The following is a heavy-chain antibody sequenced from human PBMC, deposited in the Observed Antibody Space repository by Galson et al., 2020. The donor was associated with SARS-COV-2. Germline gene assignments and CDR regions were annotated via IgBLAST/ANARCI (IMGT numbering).Heavy chain of an antibody. D-gene: IGHD3-22*01. V-gene: IGHV3-7*01. CDR2: IKQDGSEK. CDR3: ARVRVLYYYDSRGVAFDS. Sequence: GGSLKLSCAASGFTFSSYWMSWVRQAPGKGLEWVANIKQDGSEKYYVDSVKGRFTISRDNAKNSLYLQMNSLRAEDTAVYYCARVRVLYYYDSRGVAFDSWGQGTMVTVSS. CDR1: GFTFSSYW. J-gene: IGHJ3*02.